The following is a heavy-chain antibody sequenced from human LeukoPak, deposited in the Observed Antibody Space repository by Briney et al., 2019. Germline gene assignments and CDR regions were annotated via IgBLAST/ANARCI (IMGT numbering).Heavy chain of an antibody. CDR3: ARDQGAAGDY. D-gene: IGHD6-13*01. J-gene: IGHJ4*02. CDR1: GFTFSSYW. CDR2: INEDGSEK. V-gene: IGHV3-7*01. Sequence: GGSPRLSCVGSGFTFSSYWMTWVRQAPGKGLEWVANINEDGSEKFYVDSVKGRFTISRDNAKKSVYLQMNSLIVEDTGLYYCARDQGAAGDYWGQGTLVTVSS.